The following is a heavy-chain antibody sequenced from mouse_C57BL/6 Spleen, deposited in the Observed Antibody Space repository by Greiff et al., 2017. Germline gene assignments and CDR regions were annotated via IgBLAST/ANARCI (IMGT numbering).Heavy chain of an antibody. CDR2: ITYDGSST. D-gene: IGHD1-1*01. Sequence: EVKLMESEGGLVQPGSSMKLSCTASGFTFSDYYMAWVRQVPEKGLEWVANITYDGSSTYYLDSLKSRFIISRDNAKNILYLQMSSLKSEDTATYYCARDRYYYGSSYDAMDYWGQGTAVTVSS. CDR3: ARDRYYYGSSYDAMDY. CDR1: GFTFSDYY. V-gene: IGHV5-16*01. J-gene: IGHJ4*01.